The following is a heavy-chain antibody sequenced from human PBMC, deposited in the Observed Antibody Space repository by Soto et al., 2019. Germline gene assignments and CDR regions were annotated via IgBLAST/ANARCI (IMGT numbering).Heavy chain of an antibody. Sequence: SETLSLTCTVSDDFISSYYWNWIRQPAGKGLEWIGRVSTNGATNYNPSLEGRVTMSVDTSKNQFSLKLTSVTAADTAVYFCARADYEILTGSYAMDVWGQGTTVTVSS. CDR2: VSTNGAT. J-gene: IGHJ6*02. V-gene: IGHV4-4*07. D-gene: IGHD3-9*01. CDR1: DDFISSYY. CDR3: ARADYEILTGSYAMDV.